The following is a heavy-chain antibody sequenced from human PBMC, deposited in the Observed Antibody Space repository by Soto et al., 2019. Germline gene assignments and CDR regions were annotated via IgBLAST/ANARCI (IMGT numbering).Heavy chain of an antibody. J-gene: IGHJ6*02. CDR3: AKRCGGDCYAMDV. V-gene: IGHV3-33*06. D-gene: IGHD2-21*01. Sequence: QVQLVESGGGVVQPGRSLRLSCAASGFTFSSYGMHWVRQAPGKGLEWVAVIWYDGSNKYYVDSAKGRFTISRDNSKNTLYLQMNSRRAEDTAVYYCAKRCGGDCYAMDVWGQGTTVTVSS. CDR1: GFTFSSYG. CDR2: IWYDGSNK.